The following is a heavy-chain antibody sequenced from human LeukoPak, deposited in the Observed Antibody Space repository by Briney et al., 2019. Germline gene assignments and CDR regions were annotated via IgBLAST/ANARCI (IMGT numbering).Heavy chain of an antibody. D-gene: IGHD2-21*01. J-gene: IGHJ4*02. Sequence: ASVKVSCKASGYSFTSYDINWVRQATGQGLEWMGWMDPNSGGTAYAQKFQGRVTMTRSTSITTAYMELSSLRPEDTAVYYCARVRRVEFPLKYSFDYWGQGTLVTVPS. CDR1: GYSFTSYD. CDR2: MDPNSGGT. CDR3: ARVRRVEFPLKYSFDY. V-gene: IGHV1-8*01.